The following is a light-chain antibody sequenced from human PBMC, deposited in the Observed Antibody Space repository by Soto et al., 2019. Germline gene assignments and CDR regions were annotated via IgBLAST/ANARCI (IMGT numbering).Light chain of an antibody. J-gene: IGKJ5*01. Sequence: EIVMTQSPATLSVSPGERATLSCRASQSVSSNLAWYQQKPGQAPRLLIYGASTRATGIPHSFSGSGYGTHFTLTFSSLQAEDCAVYYCQQYNNWPPITFGQGTRLEIK. V-gene: IGKV3-15*01. CDR3: QQYNNWPPIT. CDR2: GAS. CDR1: QSVSSN.